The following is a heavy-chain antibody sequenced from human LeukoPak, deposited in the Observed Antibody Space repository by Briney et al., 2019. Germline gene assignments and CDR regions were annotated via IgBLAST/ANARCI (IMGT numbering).Heavy chain of an antibody. V-gene: IGHV3-23*01. CDR1: GFTFSSYA. J-gene: IGHJ5*02. CDR3: AKDSGLSPNWFDP. D-gene: IGHD4/OR15-4a*01. Sequence: GGSLRLSCAASGFTFSSYAMSWVRQAPGKGLGWVSAISGGGGSTYYADSVKGRFTISRDNSKNTLYLQMNSLRAEDTAVYYCAKDSGLSPNWFDPWGQGTLVTVSS. CDR2: ISGGGGST.